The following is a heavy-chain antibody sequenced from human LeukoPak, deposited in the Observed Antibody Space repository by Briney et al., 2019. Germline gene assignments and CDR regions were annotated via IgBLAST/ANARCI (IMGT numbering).Heavy chain of an antibody. CDR3: ATEPGYCSGGRCYGGWFDP. CDR2: INQSGST. J-gene: IGHJ5*02. D-gene: IGHD2-15*01. CDR1: GGSFSGYY. Sequence: SETLSLTCAVYGGSFSGYYWSWIRQAPGKGLEWIEEINQSGSTNYNPSLKSRVTISVDTSKNQFSLKLSSVTAADTAVYYCATEPGYCSGGRCYGGWFDPWGQGTLVTVSS. V-gene: IGHV4-34*01.